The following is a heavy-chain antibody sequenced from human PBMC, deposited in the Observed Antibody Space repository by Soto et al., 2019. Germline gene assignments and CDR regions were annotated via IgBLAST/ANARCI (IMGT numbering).Heavy chain of an antibody. CDR3: ARHTPAISISDH. CDR1: GGSISSFY. Sequence: SETLSLTCSVSGGSISSFYWNWIRQPPGKGLEWIGYVYYCGSTNYNPSLKSRVTISVDTSKNQFSLKLSSVTAADTAVYYCARHTPAISISDHWGQGTLVTVSS. J-gene: IGHJ4*02. CDR2: VYYCGST. V-gene: IGHV4-59*08. D-gene: IGHD2-15*01.